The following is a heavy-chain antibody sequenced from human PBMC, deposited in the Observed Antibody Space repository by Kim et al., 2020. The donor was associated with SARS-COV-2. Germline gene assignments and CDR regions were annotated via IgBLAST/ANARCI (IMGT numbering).Heavy chain of an antibody. V-gene: IGHV1-18*01. D-gene: IGHD3-10*01. Sequence: GQAKYTQKFKGRVPMTTDPSTSTAYMELRSLTSDDTAVYYCARSRGYVDYWGQGTLVTVSS. CDR3: ARSRGYVDY. J-gene: IGHJ4*02. CDR2: GQA.